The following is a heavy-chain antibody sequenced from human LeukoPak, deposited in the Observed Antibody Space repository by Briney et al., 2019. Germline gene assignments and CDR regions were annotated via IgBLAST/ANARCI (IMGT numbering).Heavy chain of an antibody. CDR3: AKDLGTIHYFDY. CDR1: GFTFSSCG. V-gene: IGHV3-30*18. Sequence: GGSLRLSCAASGFTFSSCGMHWVRRAPGKGLEWVAVISYDGSNKYYADSVKGRFTISRDNSKNTLYLQMSSLKPEDTAVYYCAKDLGTIHYFDYWGQGTLVTVSS. CDR2: ISYDGSNK. J-gene: IGHJ4*02. D-gene: IGHD2-21*01.